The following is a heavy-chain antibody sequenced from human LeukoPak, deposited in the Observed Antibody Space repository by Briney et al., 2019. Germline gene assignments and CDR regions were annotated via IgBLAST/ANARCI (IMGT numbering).Heavy chain of an antibody. J-gene: IGHJ3*02. CDR3: ASKTYYDYVWGSYRYTNSSDI. CDR1: GGSISSYY. V-gene: IGHV4-4*07. Sequence: SETLSLTCTVSGGSISSYYWSWIRQPAGKGLEWIGRIYSSGSTNYNPSLKSRVTISVDTSKNQFSLQLSSVTAADTAVYYCASKTYYDYVWGSYRYTNSSDIWGQGTMVTVSS. CDR2: IYSSGST. D-gene: IGHD3-16*02.